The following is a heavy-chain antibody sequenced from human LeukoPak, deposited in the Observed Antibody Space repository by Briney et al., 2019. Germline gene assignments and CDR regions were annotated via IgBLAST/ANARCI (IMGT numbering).Heavy chain of an antibody. D-gene: IGHD3-9*01. Sequence: GGSLRLSCAASGFTFSSYAMSWVRQAPGKGLEWVSAISGSGGSTHYADSVKGRFTISRDNSKKMLYLHMKSLRAEDTAVYYCAKFGDILTGYPYYFDYWGQGSLVTVSS. J-gene: IGHJ4*02. CDR1: GFTFSSYA. CDR3: AKFGDILTGYPYYFDY. CDR2: ISGSGGST. V-gene: IGHV3-23*01.